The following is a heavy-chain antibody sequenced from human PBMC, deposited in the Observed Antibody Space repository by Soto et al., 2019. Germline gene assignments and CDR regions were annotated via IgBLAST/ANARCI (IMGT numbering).Heavy chain of an antibody. CDR2: IYYSGNT. CDR1: GGSVSSSGNYY. CDR3: ARRFLWFREPRFDY. V-gene: IGHV4-61*08. Sequence: SETLSLTCTVSGGSVSSSGNYYWSWIRQTPGKGLEWIGYIYYSGNTNYNPSLKSRVTISVDTSQNQFSLKLRSVTAADTAVYYCARRFLWFREPRFDYWGQGALVTVSS. J-gene: IGHJ4*02. D-gene: IGHD3-10*01.